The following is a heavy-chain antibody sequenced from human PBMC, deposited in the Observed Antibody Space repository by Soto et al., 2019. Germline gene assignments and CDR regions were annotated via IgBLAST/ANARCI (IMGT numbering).Heavy chain of an antibody. V-gene: IGHV4-61*01. CDR2: VYHSGRT. CDR3: ARDPEYGSYFDY. Sequence: TLSLTCTVSGGSVSSGTYYWSWVRQTPGKGLGWIGYVYHSGRTNYNPSLKSRVTISIDTSKNQFSLILTSVTAADAAIYYCARDPEYGSYFDYWGQGTLVTVSS. CDR1: GGSVSSGTYY. D-gene: IGHD3-10*01. J-gene: IGHJ4*02.